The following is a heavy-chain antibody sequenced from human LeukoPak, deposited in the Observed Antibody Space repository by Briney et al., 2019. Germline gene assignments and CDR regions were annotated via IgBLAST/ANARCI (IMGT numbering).Heavy chain of an antibody. D-gene: IGHD3-10*01. V-gene: IGHV3-64D*06. Sequence: PGGSLRLSCVASGFSFSSYAMHWVRQAPGRGLEYVSAISSSGGSTYYADSVKGRFTISRDNSENTLYLQMSSLRAEDTAVYYCVKDSDYYGSGTLDYWGQGTLVTVSS. CDR2: ISSSGGST. J-gene: IGHJ4*02. CDR3: VKDSDYYGSGTLDY. CDR1: GFSFSSYA.